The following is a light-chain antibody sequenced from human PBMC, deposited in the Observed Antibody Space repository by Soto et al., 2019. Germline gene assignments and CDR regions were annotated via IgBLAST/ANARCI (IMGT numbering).Light chain of an antibody. CDR2: DAS. V-gene: IGKV1-5*01. J-gene: IGKJ5*01. Sequence: DIQKTLSPSALSASVGDRVTITCRASQNINTLLAWYQQKPGKAPQLLIYDASNLESGVPSRFSGSGSGTEFTLTISSLQSEDFEVYYCQQYNNWPITFGQGTRLEI. CDR3: QQYNNWPIT. CDR1: QNINTL.